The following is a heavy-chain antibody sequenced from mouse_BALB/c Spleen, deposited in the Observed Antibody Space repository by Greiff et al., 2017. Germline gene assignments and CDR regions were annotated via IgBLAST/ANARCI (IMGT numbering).Heavy chain of an antibody. J-gene: IGHJ4*01. CDR2: IRNKANGYTT. V-gene: IGHV7-3*02. CDR3: ARDGYSAMDY. CDR1: GFTFTDYY. Sequence: EVKLEESGGGLVQPGGSLRLSCATSGFTFTDYYMSWVRQPPGKALEWLGFIRNKANGYTTEYSASVKGRFTISRDNSQSILYLQMNTLRAEDSATYYCARDGYSAMDYWGQGTSVTVSS.